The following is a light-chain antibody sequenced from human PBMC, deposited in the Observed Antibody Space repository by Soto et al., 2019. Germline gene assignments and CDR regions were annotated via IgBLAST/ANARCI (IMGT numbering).Light chain of an antibody. CDR2: GAS. CDR3: QQYNNWPPKGT. CDR1: QSVSSN. J-gene: IGKJ1*01. V-gene: IGKV3-15*01. Sequence: EIVMTQSPATLSVSPGERVTLSCRASQSVSSNLAWYQQKPGQAPRLLIYGASTRATGIPARFSGSGSGTEFTLTISSLQSEDFAVYYCQQYNNWPPKGTFGQGTKVDIK.